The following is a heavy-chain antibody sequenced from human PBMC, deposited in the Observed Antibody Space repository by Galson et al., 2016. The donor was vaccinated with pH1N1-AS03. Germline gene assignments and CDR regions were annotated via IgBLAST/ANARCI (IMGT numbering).Heavy chain of an antibody. CDR3: ASVRSEWLGVTSSWYGLDS. J-gene: IGHJ4*02. CDR1: AGSISTYY. D-gene: IGHD2-2*01. CDR2: IYFSGRT. Sequence: SETLSLTCTVSAGSISTYYWTWIRQPPGRGLEWIGYIYFSGRTNCSPSLKSRANISLDRSRNQFSLNLNSVTAADTAVYDCASVRSEWLGVTSSWYGLDSLGQGTLVPGSS. V-gene: IGHV4-59*01.